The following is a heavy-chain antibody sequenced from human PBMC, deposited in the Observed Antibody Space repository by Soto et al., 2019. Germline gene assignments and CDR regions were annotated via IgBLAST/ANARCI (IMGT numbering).Heavy chain of an antibody. CDR3: ARVEIVGFDY. CDR2: INAGSGNA. CDR1: GYTFTGFP. Sequence: QIQLVQSGAEVKKPGASVKVSCKASGYTFTGFPIHWVRQAPGQRLEWMGWINAGSGNAESAQKFQGRVTINRGTSASTVYMELNSLRPEDTAVYYCARVEIVGFDYWGQGTLVTVSS. D-gene: IGHD2-2*03. V-gene: IGHV1-3*01. J-gene: IGHJ4*02.